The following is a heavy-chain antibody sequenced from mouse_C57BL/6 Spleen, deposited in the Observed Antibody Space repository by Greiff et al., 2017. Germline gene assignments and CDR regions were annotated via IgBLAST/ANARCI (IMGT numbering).Heavy chain of an antibody. Sequence: EVQRVESGGGLVKPGGSLKLSCAASGFTFSDYGMHWVRQAPEKGLEWVAYISSGRSTIYYADTVKGRFTISRDTAKNTLFLQMTSLRSEDTARYYCARDWGGMDYWGQGTSVTVSS. J-gene: IGHJ4*01. D-gene: IGHD4-1*01. CDR3: ARDWGGMDY. CDR2: ISSGRSTI. CDR1: GFTFSDYG. V-gene: IGHV5-17*01.